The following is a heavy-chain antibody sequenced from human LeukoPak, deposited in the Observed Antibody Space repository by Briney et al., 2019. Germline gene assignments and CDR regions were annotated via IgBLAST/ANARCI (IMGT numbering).Heavy chain of an antibody. V-gene: IGHV4-39*01. CDR2: IYYSGST. CDR3: ARAQYSSSHHFDY. D-gene: IGHD6-6*01. Sequence: SETLSLTCTVSGGSISSSSYYWGWIRQPPGKGLEWIGSIYYSGSTYYNPSLKSRVTIPVDTSKNQFSLKLSSVTAADTAVYYCARAQYSSSHHFDYWGQGTLVTVSS. J-gene: IGHJ4*02. CDR1: GGSISSSSYY.